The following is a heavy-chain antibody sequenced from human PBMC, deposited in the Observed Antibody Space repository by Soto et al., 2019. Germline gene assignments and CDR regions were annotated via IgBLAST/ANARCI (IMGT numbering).Heavy chain of an antibody. CDR1: GGSFSGYY. CDR3: ASARQYYDILTGYYPGYYYGMDV. CDR2: INHSGST. D-gene: IGHD3-9*01. V-gene: IGHV4-34*01. J-gene: IGHJ6*02. Sequence: SETLSLTCAVYGGSFSGYYWSWIRQPPGKGLEWIGEINHSGSTNYNPSLKSRVTISVDTSKNQFSLKLSSVTAADTAVYYCASARQYYDILTGYYPGYYYGMDVWGQGTTVT.